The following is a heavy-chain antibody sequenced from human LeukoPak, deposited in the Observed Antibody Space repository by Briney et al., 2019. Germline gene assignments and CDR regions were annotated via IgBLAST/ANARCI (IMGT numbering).Heavy chain of an antibody. J-gene: IGHJ4*02. CDR2: MNPNSGNT. CDR3: ARDQREYYDSMDY. CDR1: GGTFSSYA. Sequence: ASVKVSCKASGGTFSSYAINWVRQATGQGREWMGWMNPNSGNTGYAQKLQGRVTMTTDTSTSTAYMELRSLRSDDTAVYYCARDQREYYDSMDYWGQGTLVTVSS. D-gene: IGHD3-22*01. V-gene: IGHV1-8*02.